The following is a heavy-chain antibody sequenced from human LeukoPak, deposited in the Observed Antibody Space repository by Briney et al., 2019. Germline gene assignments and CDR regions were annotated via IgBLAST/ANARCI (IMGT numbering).Heavy chain of an antibody. V-gene: IGHV4-4*07. CDR3: AAAVRGAPGFFVDY. CDR2: IYTSGST. CDR1: GGSISSYY. Sequence: SETLSLTCTVSGGSISSYYWSWIRPPAGQGLEWIGHIYTSGSTNYNPSFKRRDTMSVDTSKNQFSLMRSSVSAADTAVYYCAAAVRGAPGFFVDYWGQGTLVTVSS. D-gene: IGHD3-3*01. J-gene: IGHJ4*02.